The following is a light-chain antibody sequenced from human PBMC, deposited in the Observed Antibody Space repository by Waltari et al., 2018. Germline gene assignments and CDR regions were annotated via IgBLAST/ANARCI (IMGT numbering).Light chain of an antibody. CDR1: QSVLYSSTNKNY. CDR3: QQYYTTPYT. J-gene: IGKJ2*01. CDR2: WAS. Sequence: LGERATISCKSSQSVLYSSTNKNYLAWYQQKPGQPPKLLIYWASTRESWVPDRFSGSGSGTDFTLTVSSLQAEDVAVYYCQQYYTTPYTFGQGTKLEIK. V-gene: IGKV4-1*01.